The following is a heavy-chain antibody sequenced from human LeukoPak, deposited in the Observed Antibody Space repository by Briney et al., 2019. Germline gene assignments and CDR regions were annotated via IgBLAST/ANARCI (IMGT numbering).Heavy chain of an antibody. CDR2: IYYSGST. CDR3: ARRMTSQLWFID. J-gene: IGHJ4*02. D-gene: IGHD5-18*01. Sequence: SETLSLTCTVSGGSISSSSYYWGWIRQPPGKGLEWIGSIYYSGSTYYNPSLKSRVTISVDTSKNQFSLKLSSVTAADTAVYYCARRMTSQLWFIDWGQGALVTVSS. CDR1: GGSISSSSYY. V-gene: IGHV4-39*01.